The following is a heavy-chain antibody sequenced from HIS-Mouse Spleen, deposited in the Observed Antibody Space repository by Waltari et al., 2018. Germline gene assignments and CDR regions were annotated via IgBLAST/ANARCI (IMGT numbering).Heavy chain of an antibody. CDR2: ISYDGSNK. V-gene: IGHV3-30*18. CDR3: AKKPPPLPVRDAFDI. J-gene: IGHJ3*02. CDR1: GFTFSCVG. Sequence: QVQLAESGGGVVQPGRSLRLSVVAAGFTFSCVGMHWARPAPGKGLEWVAVISYDGSNKYYADSVKGRFTISRDNSKNTLYLQMNSLRAEDTAVYYCAKKPPPLPVRDAFDIWGQGTMVTVSS. D-gene: IGHD3-10*01.